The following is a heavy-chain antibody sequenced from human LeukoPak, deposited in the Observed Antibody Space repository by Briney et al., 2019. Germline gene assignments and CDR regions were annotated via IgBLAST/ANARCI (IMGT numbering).Heavy chain of an antibody. D-gene: IGHD6-19*01. Sequence: GGSLRLSCAASGFTFSSYEMNWVRQAPGKGLEWVSYISSSGSTIYYADSVKGRFTISGDNAKNSLYLQMNSLRAEDTAVYYCARASGWYLFDYWGQGTLVTVSS. CDR2: ISSSGSTI. J-gene: IGHJ4*02. CDR1: GFTFSSYE. V-gene: IGHV3-48*03. CDR3: ARASGWYLFDY.